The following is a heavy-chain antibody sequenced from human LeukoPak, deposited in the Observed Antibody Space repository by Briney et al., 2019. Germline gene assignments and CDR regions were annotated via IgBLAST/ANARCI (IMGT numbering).Heavy chain of an antibody. CDR1: GFTFSSFT. V-gene: IGHV3-30-3*01. CDR3: VRDLGGRSGH. Sequence: GGSLRLSCAASGFTFSSFTMHWVRRAPGKGLRWMAVISSDGSNKYYADSVKGRFTVSRDNSNNTLYLQMNSLRAEGTAVYYCVRDLGGRSGHWGQGTLVTVSS. J-gene: IGHJ4*02. CDR2: ISSDGSNK. D-gene: IGHD1-26*01.